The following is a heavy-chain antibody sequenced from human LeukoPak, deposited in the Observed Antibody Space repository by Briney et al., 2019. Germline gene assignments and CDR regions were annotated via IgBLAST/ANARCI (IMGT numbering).Heavy chain of an antibody. CDR3: AKRPDCSTTNCFRFEY. D-gene: IGHD2-2*01. CDR2: ISGDGGST. J-gene: IGHJ4*02. Sequence: GGSLRLSCAASGFTFSTYAMSWVRQAPGQGLEWVSSISGDGGSTYYAESVKGRFTITRDNSKNTLYLQMNSLRAEDTAVYYCAKRPDCSTTNCFRFEYWGQGTLVTVSS. V-gene: IGHV3-23*01. CDR1: GFTFSTYA.